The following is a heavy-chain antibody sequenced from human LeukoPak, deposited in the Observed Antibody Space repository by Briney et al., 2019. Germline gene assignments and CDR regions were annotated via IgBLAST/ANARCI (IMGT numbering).Heavy chain of an antibody. CDR2: IIPILGIA. Sequence: SVKVSCKASGYTFTTYGISWVRQAPGQGLEWMGRIIPILGIANYAQKFQGRVTITADKSTSTAYMELSSLRSEDTAVYYCARVGSYSPGPLYYFDYWGQGTLVTVSS. V-gene: IGHV1-69*04. CDR1: GYTFTTYG. CDR3: ARVGSYSPGPLYYFDY. D-gene: IGHD5-18*01. J-gene: IGHJ4*02.